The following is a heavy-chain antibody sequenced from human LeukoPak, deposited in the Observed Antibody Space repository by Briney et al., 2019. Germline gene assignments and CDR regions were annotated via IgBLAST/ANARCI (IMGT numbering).Heavy chain of an antibody. Sequence: GESLKISCKGSGYSFTSYWIGWVRQMPGKGLEWMGIIYPGDSDTRYSPSLQGQVTISADKSITTAYLQCSSLKAADTAMCYCARGRGSSWYFDYWGQGTLVTVSS. CDR1: GYSFTSYW. V-gene: IGHV5-51*01. CDR2: IYPGDSDT. D-gene: IGHD6-13*01. CDR3: ARGRGSSWYFDY. J-gene: IGHJ4*02.